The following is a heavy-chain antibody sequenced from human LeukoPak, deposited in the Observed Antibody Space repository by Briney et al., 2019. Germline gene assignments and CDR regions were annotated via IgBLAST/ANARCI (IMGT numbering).Heavy chain of an antibody. CDR3: ARSPALEVTPLY. J-gene: IGHJ4*02. CDR1: GFTFNNYG. Sequence: GRSLRLSCAASGFTFNNYGMHWVRQAPVKGLEWVAVVSYDGSNKYYAESLKGRFTISRDNSKNMVFLQMNSLRPEDTAVYYCARSPALEVTPLYWGQGTLVTVSS. D-gene: IGHD2-21*02. V-gene: IGHV3-30*03. CDR2: VSYDGSNK.